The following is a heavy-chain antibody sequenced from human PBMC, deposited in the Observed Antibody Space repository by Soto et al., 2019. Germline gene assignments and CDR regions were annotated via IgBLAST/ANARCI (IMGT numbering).Heavy chain of an antibody. D-gene: IGHD4-17*01. V-gene: IGHV4-39*01. CDR2: IYYSGST. Sequence: SETLSLTCTVSGGSISSRSYYWGWIRQPPGKGLEWIGSIYYSGSTYYNPSLKSRVTISVDTSKNQFSLKLSSVTAADTAVYYCASQLGTTVTAGLDYWGQGTLVTGSS. J-gene: IGHJ4*02. CDR3: ASQLGTTVTAGLDY. CDR1: GGSISSRSYY.